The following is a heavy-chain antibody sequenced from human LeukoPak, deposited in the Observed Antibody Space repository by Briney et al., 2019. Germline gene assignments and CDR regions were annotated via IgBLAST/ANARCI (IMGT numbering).Heavy chain of an antibody. CDR1: GGSISSYY. J-gene: IGHJ5*02. CDR3: ARGYSGSPHWFDP. CDR2: IYYSGST. Sequence: SETLSLTCTVSGGSISSYYWSWIRQPPGKGLEWIGYIYYSGSTNYNPSLKSRVTISVDTSKNQSSLKLSSVTAADTAVYYCARGYSGSPHWFDPWGQGTLVTVSS. D-gene: IGHD1-26*01. V-gene: IGHV4-59*01.